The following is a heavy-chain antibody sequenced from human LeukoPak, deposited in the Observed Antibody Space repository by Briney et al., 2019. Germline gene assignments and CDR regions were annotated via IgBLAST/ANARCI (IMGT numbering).Heavy chain of an antibody. CDR3: ARNIAAAGNQDYYYMDV. CDR2: MNHSGST. D-gene: IGHD6-13*01. CDR1: GGSFSGYY. Sequence: SETLSLTCAVYGGSFSGYYWNWIRQPPGKGLEWIGEMNHSGSTNYNPSLKSRVTISVDTSKNQFSLKLSSVTAADTAVCYCARNIAAAGNQDYYYMDVWGKGTTVTISS. V-gene: IGHV4-34*01. J-gene: IGHJ6*03.